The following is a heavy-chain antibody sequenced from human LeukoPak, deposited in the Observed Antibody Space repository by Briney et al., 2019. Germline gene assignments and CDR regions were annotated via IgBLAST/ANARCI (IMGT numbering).Heavy chain of an antibody. D-gene: IGHD6-19*01. CDR2: ISGSGGST. V-gene: IGHV3-23*01. CDR3: AKDAERVAVTGHLDY. Sequence: PGGSLRLSCASSGFSFSSYAMNWVRQAPGKGLEWVSAISGSGGSTSYAVSVKARFTISRDNSKNTLFLQMNSLIAEDTAVYYCAKDAERVAVTGHLDYWGQGTRVTVSS. CDR1: GFSFSSYA. J-gene: IGHJ4*02.